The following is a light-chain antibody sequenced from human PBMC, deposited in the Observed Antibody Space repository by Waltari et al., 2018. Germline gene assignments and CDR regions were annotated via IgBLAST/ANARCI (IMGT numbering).Light chain of an antibody. J-gene: IGKJ1*01. V-gene: IGKV1-5*03. CDR2: KAS. CDR3: QTYNSFSPWT. Sequence: DIQMTQSPSTLSASVGDRVTITCRASQSISTWLAWYQQKPGKAPKLLIYKASNLESGVPSRFSGRGSATEFTLTISSLQPDDFASYYCQTYNSFSPWTFGQGTKVEIK. CDR1: QSISTW.